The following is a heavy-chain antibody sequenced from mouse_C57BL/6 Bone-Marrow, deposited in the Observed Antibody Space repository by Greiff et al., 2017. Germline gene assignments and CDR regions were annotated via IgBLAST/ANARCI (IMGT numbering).Heavy chain of an antibody. J-gene: IGHJ4*01. CDR2: IYPRSGNT. CDR3: ARSITTVVYSYARDN. Sequence: VQLQQSGAELARPGASVKLSCKASGYTFTSYGISWVKQRTGQGLEWIGEIYPRSGNTYYNEKFKGKATLTADKSSSTAYMELRSLTSEDSAVYFCARSITTVVYSYARDNWGQGTSVTVSS. V-gene: IGHV1-81*01. D-gene: IGHD1-1*01. CDR1: GYTFTSYG.